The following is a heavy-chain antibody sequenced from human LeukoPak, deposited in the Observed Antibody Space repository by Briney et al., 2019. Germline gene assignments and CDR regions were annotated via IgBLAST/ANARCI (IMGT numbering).Heavy chain of an antibody. D-gene: IGHD6-19*01. V-gene: IGHV3-23*01. Sequence: PGGSLRLSCAASGFSFSSYAMTWVRQAPGKGLEWVSVISGSGSNTYYADSVKGRFTISRDNSNSTLFLQMNSLRAEDTAVYYCAKEANAGYSSGWYFFGAFDIWGQGTMVTVSS. CDR2: ISGSGSNT. J-gene: IGHJ3*02. CDR3: AKEANAGYSSGWYFFGAFDI. CDR1: GFSFSSYA.